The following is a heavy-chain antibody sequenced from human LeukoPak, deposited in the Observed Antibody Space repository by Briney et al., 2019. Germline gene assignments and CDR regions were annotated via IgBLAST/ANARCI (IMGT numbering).Heavy chain of an antibody. J-gene: IGHJ6*03. CDR3: ASSSQGLVYYYYYMDV. CDR2: IYTSGST. Sequence: SETLSLTCTVSGGSISSGSYYWSWIRQPAGKGLEWIGRIYTSGSTNYNPSLKSRVTISVDTSKNQFSLKLSSVTAADTAVYYCASSSQGLVYYYYYMDVWGKGTTVTVSS. D-gene: IGHD6-6*01. CDR1: GGSISSGSYY. V-gene: IGHV4-61*02.